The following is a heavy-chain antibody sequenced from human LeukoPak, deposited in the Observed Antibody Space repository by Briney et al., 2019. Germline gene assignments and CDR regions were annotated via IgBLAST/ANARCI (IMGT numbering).Heavy chain of an antibody. D-gene: IGHD5-12*01. CDR3: ARGVGPRGYFDY. J-gene: IGHJ4*02. Sequence: SETLSLTCTVSGGSISSYYWSWIRQPPGKGLEWIGYIYYSGSTNYNPSLKSRVTISVDTSKNQFSLKLSSVTAADTAVYYCARGVGPRGYFDYWGQGTLVTVSS. CDR2: IYYSGST. CDR1: GGSISSYY. V-gene: IGHV4-59*01.